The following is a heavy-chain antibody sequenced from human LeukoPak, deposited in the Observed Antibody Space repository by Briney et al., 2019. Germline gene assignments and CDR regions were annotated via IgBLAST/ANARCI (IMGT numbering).Heavy chain of an antibody. Sequence: RGALRLSCAASGFTFSSHWMHWVRQAPGEGLVWVSRINSDGSTTIYADSLKGRFTIFRDNAKNTLYMQMNSLRAEDTAMYYCATVRDGDHYLGYWGQGTLVTVSS. V-gene: IGHV3-74*01. CDR2: INSDGSTT. J-gene: IGHJ4*02. D-gene: IGHD4-17*01. CDR1: GFTFSSHW. CDR3: ATVRDGDHYLGY.